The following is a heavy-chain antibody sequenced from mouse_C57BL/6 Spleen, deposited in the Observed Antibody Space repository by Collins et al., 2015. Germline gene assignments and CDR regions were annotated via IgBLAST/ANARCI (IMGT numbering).Heavy chain of an antibody. CDR3: ARRGAEGGFAY. J-gene: IGHJ3*01. V-gene: IGHV3-6*01. Sequence: DVQLQESGPGLVKPSQSLSLTCSVTGYSITSGYYWNWIRQFPGNKPEWMGYISYDGSNNYNPSLKNRISITRDTSKNQFFLKLNSVTTEDTATYYCARRGAEGGFAYWGQGTLVTVSA. CDR1: GYSITSGYY. CDR2: ISYDGSN.